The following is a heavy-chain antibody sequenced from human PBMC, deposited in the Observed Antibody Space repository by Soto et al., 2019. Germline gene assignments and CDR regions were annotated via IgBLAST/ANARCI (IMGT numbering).Heavy chain of an antibody. Sequence: QTLSLTCAISGDSVSSNSAAWNWIRQSPSRGLEWLGRTYYRSKWFNNYALSVKSRITINPDTSKNQFSLQLNSVTPEDTAVYYCARLTRDKYYYGMDVWGQGTTVTVSS. CDR3: ARLTRDKYYYGMDV. V-gene: IGHV6-1*01. D-gene: IGHD2-15*01. CDR2: TYYRSKWFN. CDR1: GDSVSSNSAA. J-gene: IGHJ6*02.